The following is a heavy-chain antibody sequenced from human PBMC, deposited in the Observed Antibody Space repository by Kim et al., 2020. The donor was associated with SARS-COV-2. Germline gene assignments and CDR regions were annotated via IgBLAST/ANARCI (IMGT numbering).Heavy chain of an antibody. D-gene: IGHD4-4*01. J-gene: IGHJ6*03. CDR1: GGSISSYY. Sequence: SETLSLTCTVSGGSISSYYWSWIRQSPGKGLEWIGYIYYSGSTKYNPSLKSRVTISVDTSKNQFSLKLSSVTAADTAVYYCARHQEPVTPSYYYYMDVWGKGTTVTVSS. CDR3: ARHQEPVTPSYYYYMDV. V-gene: IGHV4-59*08. CDR2: IYYSGST.